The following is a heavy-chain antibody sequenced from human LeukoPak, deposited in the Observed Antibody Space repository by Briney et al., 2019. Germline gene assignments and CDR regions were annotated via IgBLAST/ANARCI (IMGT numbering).Heavy chain of an antibody. Sequence: PSETLSLTCTVSGGSISSYYWSWVRQPPGKGLEWIGYVSYSGSTDYNPSLKSRVIISIDTPKNQFSLKLSSVTAADTAVYYCARALYCGGGSCYSSGMDVWGQGTTVTVSS. CDR1: GGSISSYY. CDR2: VSYSGST. D-gene: IGHD2-15*01. V-gene: IGHV4-59*12. J-gene: IGHJ6*02. CDR3: ARALYCGGGSCYSSGMDV.